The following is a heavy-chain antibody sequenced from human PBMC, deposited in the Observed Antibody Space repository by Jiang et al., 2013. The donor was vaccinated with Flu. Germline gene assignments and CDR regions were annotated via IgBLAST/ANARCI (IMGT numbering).Heavy chain of an antibody. CDR3: ARVSDDYGGVYFDY. J-gene: IGHJ4*02. CDR2: IYHSGST. D-gene: IGHD4-23*01. CDR1: GYSISSGYY. V-gene: IGHV4-38-2*01. Sequence: GSGLVKPSETLSLTCAVSGYSISSGYYWGWIRQPPGKGLEWIGSIYHSGSTYYNPSLKSRVTISVDTSKNQFSLKLSSVTAADTAVYYCARVSDDYGGVYFDYWGQGTLVTVSS.